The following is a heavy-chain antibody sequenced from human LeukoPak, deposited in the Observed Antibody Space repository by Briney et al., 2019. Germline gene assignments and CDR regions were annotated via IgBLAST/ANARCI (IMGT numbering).Heavy chain of an antibody. Sequence: GGSLRLSCAPSGFSFSDYYMSWMRQAPGRGLEWASYIDDGGTTIVYADSVKGRFATSGDNARNSLDLQMNSLRADDTAVYYCACMACSTATCWIAYWGQGTLVTVSS. V-gene: IGHV3-11*04. CDR1: GFSFSDYY. D-gene: IGHD2-2*01. CDR2: IDDGGTTI. J-gene: IGHJ4*02. CDR3: ACMACSTATCWIAY.